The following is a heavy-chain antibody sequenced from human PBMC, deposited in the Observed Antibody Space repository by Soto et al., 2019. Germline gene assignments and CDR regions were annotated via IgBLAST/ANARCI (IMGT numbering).Heavy chain of an antibody. D-gene: IGHD3-3*01. CDR1: GGSISSSSYY. CDR3: ARRLRFLELLLSGEGRFDP. Sequence: PSEALSLTCTVSGGSISSSSYYWGWIRQPPGKGLEWIGSIYYSGSTYYNPSLKSRVTISVDTSKNQFSLKLSSVTAADTAVYYCARRLRFLELLLSGEGRFDPWGQGTLVTVSS. CDR2: IYYSGST. J-gene: IGHJ5*02. V-gene: IGHV4-39*01.